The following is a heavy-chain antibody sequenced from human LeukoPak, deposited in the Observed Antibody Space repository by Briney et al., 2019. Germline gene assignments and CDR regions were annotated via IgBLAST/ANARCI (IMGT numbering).Heavy chain of an antibody. CDR3: AAGIDSSGHRDYYYYYMDV. CDR2: INPSGGST. V-gene: IGHV1-46*01. Sequence: SSVKVSCKASGYTFTSYYMHWVRPAASQGLEWMGIINPSGGSTSYAQKFQGRVTMTRDMSTSTVYMELSSLRSEDTAVYYCAAGIDSSGHRDYYYYYMDVWGKGTTVTVSS. J-gene: IGHJ6*03. D-gene: IGHD3-22*01. CDR1: GYTFTSYY.